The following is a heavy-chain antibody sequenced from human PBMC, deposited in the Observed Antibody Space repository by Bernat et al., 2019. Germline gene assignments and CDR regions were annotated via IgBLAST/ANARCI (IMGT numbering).Heavy chain of an antibody. CDR1: GFTFSSYG. J-gene: IGHJ4*02. CDR2: IWYDGSNN. CDR3: ARDKAYGVFDY. Sequence: QVQLVESGGVVVQPGRSLRLSCAASGFTFSSYGMHWVRQAPGKGLEWVAVIWYDGSNNYYADSVKGRFTISRDNSKNTLYLQMNSLRAEDTAVYYCARDKAYGVFDYWGQGTLVTVSS. D-gene: IGHD4-17*01. V-gene: IGHV3-33*01.